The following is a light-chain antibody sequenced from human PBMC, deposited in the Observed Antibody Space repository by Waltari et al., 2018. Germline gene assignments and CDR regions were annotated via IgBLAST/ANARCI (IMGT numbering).Light chain of an antibody. V-gene: IGKV3-20*01. CDR3: QQYDGLVVT. CDR1: QSVTSIS. J-gene: IGKJ4*01. CDR2: GSS. Sequence: EIVLTQSPGTPSLSPGERATLSCRASQSVTSISLTWYQQKRGQTPRLLIYGSSTRATGIPDRFSGSGSGTDFTLTINRLEPEDFAVYYCQQYDGLVVTFGGGTTV.